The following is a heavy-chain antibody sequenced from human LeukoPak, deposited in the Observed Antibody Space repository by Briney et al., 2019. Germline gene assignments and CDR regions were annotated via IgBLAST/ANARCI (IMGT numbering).Heavy chain of an antibody. Sequence: GGSLRLSCVASRFTSSDYYMSWIRQAPGKGLEWISYITNSGSTTFYADSVKGRFSISRDNANNSLFLQMNSLRAEDTAVYYCTRDVRLRHKYYYMDVWGKGTTVTVSS. J-gene: IGHJ6*03. CDR1: RFTSSDYY. CDR3: TRDVRLRHKYYYMDV. D-gene: IGHD4-17*01. CDR2: ITNSGSTT. V-gene: IGHV3-11*04.